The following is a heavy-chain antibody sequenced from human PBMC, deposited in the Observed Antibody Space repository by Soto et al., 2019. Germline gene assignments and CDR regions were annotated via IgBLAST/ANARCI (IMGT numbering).Heavy chain of an antibody. Sequence: EVQLVESGGGLVQPGGSLRLSCAASGFTLSDHYMDWVRQAPGKGLEWVGRTRDKTYSYTTEYAASVKGRFTISRDDSRDSLYLHMNRLRTEDTAVYYCAGGLSGRTVGTHYWGQGTLVNVSS. D-gene: IGHD3-10*01. V-gene: IGHV3-72*01. J-gene: IGHJ4*02. CDR2: TRDKTYSYTT. CDR1: GFTLSDHY. CDR3: AGGLSGRTVGTHY.